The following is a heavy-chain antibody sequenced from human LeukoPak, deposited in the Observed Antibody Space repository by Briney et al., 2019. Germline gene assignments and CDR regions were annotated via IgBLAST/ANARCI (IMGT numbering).Heavy chain of an antibody. V-gene: IGHV4-30-4*08. Sequence: PSETLSLTCTVSGGSISSGDHYWSWIRQPPGKGLEWIGYIYYSGSTYYNPSLKSRVTISVDTSKNQFSLKLSSVTAADTAVYYCARAGGSYGSDDAFDIWGQGTMVTVSS. J-gene: IGHJ3*02. CDR2: IYYSGST. CDR1: GGSISSGDHY. D-gene: IGHD1-26*01. CDR3: ARAGGSYGSDDAFDI.